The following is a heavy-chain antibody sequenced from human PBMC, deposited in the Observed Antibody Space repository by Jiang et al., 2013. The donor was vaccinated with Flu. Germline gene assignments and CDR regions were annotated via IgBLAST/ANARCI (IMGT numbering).Heavy chain of an antibody. J-gene: IGHJ6*02. Sequence: VQLVESGGGVVHPGGSLRLSCAASGFTFTYYGMHWVRQAPGKGLEWVAFIQYDGSNKYYADSVKGRFTISKDNSTNTLYLQMNSLRAEDTAVYYCAKDQEMVPYYGMDVWGQGTTVTVSS. V-gene: IGHV3-30*02. CDR3: AKDQEMVPYYGMDV. CDR2: IQYDGSNK. CDR1: GFTFTYYG. D-gene: IGHD2-8*01.